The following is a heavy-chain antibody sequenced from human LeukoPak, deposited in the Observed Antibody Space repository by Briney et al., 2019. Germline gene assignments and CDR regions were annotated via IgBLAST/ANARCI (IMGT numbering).Heavy chain of an antibody. CDR3: ARDSVVPAAIMDY. Sequence: SVKVSCKASGYTFTGYYMHWVRQAPGQGLEWMGRIIPILGIANYAQKFQGRVTITADKSTSTAYMELSSLRSEDTAVYYCARDSVVPAAIMDYWGQGTLVTVSS. CDR1: GYTFTGYY. V-gene: IGHV1-69*04. D-gene: IGHD2-2*01. CDR2: IIPILGIA. J-gene: IGHJ4*02.